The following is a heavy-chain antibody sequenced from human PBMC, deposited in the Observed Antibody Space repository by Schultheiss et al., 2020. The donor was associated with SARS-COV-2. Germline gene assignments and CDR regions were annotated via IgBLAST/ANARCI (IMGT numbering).Heavy chain of an antibody. CDR2: ISSSGMTI. J-gene: IGHJ4*02. CDR3: ARDGALEGSDY. D-gene: IGHD1-1*01. Sequence: GGSLRLSCAASGFTFSNYEMNWIRQAPGKGLEWVSYISSSGMTIHYADSVKGRFTISRDNTKNALYLQMNSLRAEDTALYYCARDGALEGSDYWGQGTLVTVSS. V-gene: IGHV3-48*03. CDR1: GFTFSNYE.